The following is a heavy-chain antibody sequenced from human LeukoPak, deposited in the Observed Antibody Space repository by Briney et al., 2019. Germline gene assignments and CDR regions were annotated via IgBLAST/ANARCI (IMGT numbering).Heavy chain of an antibody. CDR1: GYSFTNFD. Sequence: ASVKVSCKASGYSFTNFDINWVRQATGQGLEWIGWMNPNSGNKGYAQKFQGRVTMTMNTSITTAYMELSSLRSEDTAVYYCARGPQWRGDYYYMDVWGRGTTVTVSS. D-gene: IGHD6-19*01. CDR3: ARGPQWRGDYYYMDV. CDR2: MNPNSGNK. J-gene: IGHJ6*03. V-gene: IGHV1-8*01.